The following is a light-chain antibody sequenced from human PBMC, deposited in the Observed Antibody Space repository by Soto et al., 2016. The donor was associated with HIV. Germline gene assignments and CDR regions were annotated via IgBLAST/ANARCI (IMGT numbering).Light chain of an antibody. CDR3: LQDYSYPYS. Sequence: DIQMTQSPSTLSASVGDRVTITCRASQSISTWLAWYQQKPGKAPNLLIYKASTLQSGVPSRFSGSGSGTEFTLTISSLQPEDSASYFCLQDYSYPYSFGQGTKLEI. CDR2: KAS. J-gene: IGKJ2*03. CDR1: QSISTW. V-gene: IGKV1-5*03.